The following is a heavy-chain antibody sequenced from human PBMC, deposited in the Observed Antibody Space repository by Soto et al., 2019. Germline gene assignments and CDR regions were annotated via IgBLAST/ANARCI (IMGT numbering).Heavy chain of an antibody. CDR3: ARQGAATPKSWYFDL. CDR1: GGSISSSSYY. Sequence: QLQLQESGPGLVKPSETLSLTCTVSGGSISSSSYYWGWIRQPPGKGLEWIGSIYYSGSTYYNPSRKSRVTISVDTSKYQFSLKLSSVTAADTAVYYCARQGAATPKSWYFDLWGRGTLVTVSS. J-gene: IGHJ2*01. V-gene: IGHV4-39*01. D-gene: IGHD2-15*01. CDR2: IYYSGST.